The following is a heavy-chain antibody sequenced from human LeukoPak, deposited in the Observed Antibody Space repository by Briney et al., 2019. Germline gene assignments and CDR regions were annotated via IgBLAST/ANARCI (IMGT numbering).Heavy chain of an antibody. Sequence: SETLSLTGTVSGASITSGYYWSWIRQHPGEGLEWVGYIYYSGSTYYSPSLQSRTTISLATSKRQLSLRLSSVTAADTAVYYCARAVTSHYFDHWGQGALVTVSS. CDR3: ARAVTSHYFDH. J-gene: IGHJ4*02. CDR2: IYYSGST. V-gene: IGHV4-31*03. D-gene: IGHD6-19*01. CDR1: GASITSGYY.